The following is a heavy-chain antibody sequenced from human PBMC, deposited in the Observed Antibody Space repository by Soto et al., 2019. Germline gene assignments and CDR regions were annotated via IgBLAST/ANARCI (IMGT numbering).Heavy chain of an antibody. D-gene: IGHD3-22*01. Sequence: QITLEESGPTLLKPTQTLTLTCTFSGFSLTTEGVAVAWARQSPGKAPEWLAVIFWDDDKRFNPSLSSRLTITKDTSKSQVFLTLTRVDPEDAATYFAHRSCDSRTCSVDSWGPGTQVTVSS. V-gene: IGHV2-5*02. J-gene: IGHJ4*02. CDR3: HRSCDSRTCSVDS. CDR1: GFSLTTEGVA. CDR2: IFWDDDK.